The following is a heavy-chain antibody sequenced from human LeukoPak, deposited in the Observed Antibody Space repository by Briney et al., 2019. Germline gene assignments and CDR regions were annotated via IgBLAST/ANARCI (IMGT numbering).Heavy chain of an antibody. D-gene: IGHD3-10*01. Sequence: ASVKVSCKVSGYTLTGLSMHWVRQAPGKGLEWMGGFDPEDGETIYAQKFQGRVTMTEDTSTDTAYMELSSLRSEDTAVYYCATAVYGSGSYHPPLDYWGQGTLVTVSS. CDR3: ATAVYGSGSYHPPLDY. J-gene: IGHJ4*02. CDR2: FDPEDGET. CDR1: GYTLTGLS. V-gene: IGHV1-24*01.